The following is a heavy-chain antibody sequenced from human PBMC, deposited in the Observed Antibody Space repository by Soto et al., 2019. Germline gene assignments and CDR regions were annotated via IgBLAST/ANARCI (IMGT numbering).Heavy chain of an antibody. CDR2: IKHDGSVQ. D-gene: IGHD4-4*01. J-gene: IGHJ4*02. CDR1: GFTFSGYW. CDR3: ARAPYSNAWYRFDL. V-gene: IGHV3-7*03. Sequence: QLGESGGGLVQPGGSLRRACEASGFTFSGYWMSGVRHAPWKGLEGVADIKHDGSVQYYVDSVKGRLTISRDNAKKQLYLQMNGLRAEDTALYYCARAPYSNAWYRFDLWGQGTLVTVSS.